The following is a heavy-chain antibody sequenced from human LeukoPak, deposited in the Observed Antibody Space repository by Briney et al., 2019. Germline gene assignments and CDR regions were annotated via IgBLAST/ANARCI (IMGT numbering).Heavy chain of an antibody. CDR2: INGGGGST. Sequence: GGSLRLSCAASGFTFSSYAMSWVRQAPGKVLDWVSSINGGGGSTYYADSVKGRSTISRDNSKNTLYLQMNSLRAEDTAVYYCAKIGANVGFWGQGTLVTVSS. J-gene: IGHJ4*02. CDR1: GFTFSSYA. V-gene: IGHV3-23*01. D-gene: IGHD4/OR15-4a*01. CDR3: AKIGANVGF.